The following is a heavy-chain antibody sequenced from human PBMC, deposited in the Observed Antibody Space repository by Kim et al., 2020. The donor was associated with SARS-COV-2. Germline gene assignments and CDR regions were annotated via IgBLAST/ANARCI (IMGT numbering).Heavy chain of an antibody. CDR3: ARVGGSFYFDY. V-gene: IGHV3-53*01. D-gene: IGHD1-26*01. J-gene: IGHJ4*02. Sequence: EPVQGHCTLSRGNSTNTLDLKMNSLRAEDTAVYYCARVGGSFYFDYWGQGTLVTVSS.